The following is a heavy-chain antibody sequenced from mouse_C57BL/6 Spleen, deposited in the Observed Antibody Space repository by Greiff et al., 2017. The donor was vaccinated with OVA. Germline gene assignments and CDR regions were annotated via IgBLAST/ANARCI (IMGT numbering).Heavy chain of an antibody. V-gene: IGHV14-1*01. D-gene: IGHD1-1*01. J-gene: IGHJ3*01. CDR3: TTGYYGSRAWFAY. CDR2: IDPEDGDT. CDR1: GFNIKDYY. Sequence: EVMLVESGAELVRPGASVKLSCTASGFNIKDYYMHWVKQRPEQGLEWIGRIDPEDGDTEYAPKFQGKATMTADTSSNTAYLQLSSLTSEDTAVYYCTTGYYGSRAWFAYWGQGTLVTVSA.